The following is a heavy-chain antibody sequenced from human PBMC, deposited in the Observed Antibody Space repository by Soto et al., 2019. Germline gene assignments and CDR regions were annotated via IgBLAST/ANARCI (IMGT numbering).Heavy chain of an antibody. J-gene: IGHJ4*02. CDR2: IKSKTDGGTT. CDR3: TGYSGYDYPKLDY. CDR1: GFTFSNAW. D-gene: IGHD5-12*01. Sequence: PGGSVRLSCAASGFTFSNAWMSRVRHAPGKGLEWVGRIKSKTDGGTTDYAAPVKVRFTISRDDSKTTLYLQMNSLKTEDTAVYYCTGYSGYDYPKLDYWGQGTLVTVSS. V-gene: IGHV3-15*01.